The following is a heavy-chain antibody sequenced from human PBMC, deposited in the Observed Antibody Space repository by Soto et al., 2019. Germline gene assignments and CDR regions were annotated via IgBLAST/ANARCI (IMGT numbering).Heavy chain of an antibody. D-gene: IGHD3-22*01. CDR3: ARDAGELPVVTVGVFVF. CDR1: GFTFSNYA. CDR2: FSGSGDST. Sequence: GGSLRLSCAGSGFTFSNYAMSWVRQAPGKGLEWVSAFSGSGDSTFYADSVKGRFTVSRDNSKKTLYLQLNSLRDEDTAVYYCARDAGELPVVTVGVFVFWGRGTLVTVSS. J-gene: IGHJ4*02. V-gene: IGHV3-23*01.